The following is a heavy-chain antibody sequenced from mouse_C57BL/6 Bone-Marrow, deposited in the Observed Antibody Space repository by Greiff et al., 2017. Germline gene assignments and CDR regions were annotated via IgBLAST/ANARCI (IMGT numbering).Heavy chain of an antibody. CDR1: GFSLTSYG. D-gene: IGHD2-2*01. Sequence: VKLMESGPGLVQPSQSLSITCTVSGFSLTSYGVHWVRQSPGKGLEWLGVIWSGGSTDYNAAFMSRLSITKDNSHSQVFFKMNSLQADDTAIYYCAKKGGYGPFAYWGQGTLVTVSA. CDR3: AKKGGYGPFAY. J-gene: IGHJ3*01. CDR2: IWSGGST. V-gene: IGHV2-5*01.